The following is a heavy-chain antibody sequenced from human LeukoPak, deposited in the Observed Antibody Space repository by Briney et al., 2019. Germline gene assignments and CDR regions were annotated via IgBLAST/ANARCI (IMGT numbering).Heavy chain of an antibody. CDR1: GFTFSSHW. CDR3: TTTMSSEPYY. Sequence: PGGSLRLSCGAFGFTFSSHWMHWVRQVPGKGLVWVSRISSDGSSTNYADSVKGRFTISRDNAKNTLYLQMNSLRAEDTAVYYCTTTMSSEPYYWGQGTLVTVSS. V-gene: IGHV3-74*01. D-gene: IGHD3-22*01. CDR2: ISSDGSST. J-gene: IGHJ4*02.